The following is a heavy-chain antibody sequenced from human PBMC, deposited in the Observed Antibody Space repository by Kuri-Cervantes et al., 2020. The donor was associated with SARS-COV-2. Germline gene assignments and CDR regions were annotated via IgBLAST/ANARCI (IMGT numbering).Heavy chain of an antibody. CDR1: GGSFSGYY. V-gene: IGHV4-34*01. J-gene: IGHJ5*02. CDR2: IYYSGST. CDR3: ARGRYSSGFWGTKNWFDP. D-gene: IGHD6-19*01. Sequence: SQTLSLTCAVYGGSFSGYYWSWIRQPPGKGLEWIGSIYYSGSTYYNPSLKSRVTISVDTSKNQFSLKLSSVTAADTAVYYCARGRYSSGFWGTKNWFDPWGQGTLVTVSS.